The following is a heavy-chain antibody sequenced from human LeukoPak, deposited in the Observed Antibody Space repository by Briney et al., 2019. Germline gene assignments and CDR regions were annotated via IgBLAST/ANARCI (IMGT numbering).Heavy chain of an antibody. CDR3: ARDGIAVAGTIFDY. J-gene: IGHJ4*02. CDR2: IYHSGST. D-gene: IGHD6-19*01. CDR1: GYSISSGYY. V-gene: IGHV4-38-2*02. Sequence: SETLSLTCAVSGYSISSGYYWGWIRQPPGKGLEWIGSIYHSGSTYYNPSFKSRVTISVDTSKNQFSLKLSSVTAADTAVYYCARDGIAVAGTIFDYWGQGTLVTVSS.